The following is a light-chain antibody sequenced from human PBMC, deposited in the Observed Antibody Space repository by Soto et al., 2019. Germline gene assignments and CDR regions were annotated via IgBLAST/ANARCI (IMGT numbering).Light chain of an antibody. CDR3: QQHGSSPPRT. CDR2: GAS. Sequence: EIVLPPSPGTMSLSPGESATLSGLARQSVSSSYLAWYQQNPGQAPRLLIFGASSRATGIPATFSGSGSGTDFTLTISRLQPEDLAVYYCQQHGSSPPRTGGQGTKVDIK. CDR1: QSVSSSY. V-gene: IGKV3-20*01. J-gene: IGKJ1*01.